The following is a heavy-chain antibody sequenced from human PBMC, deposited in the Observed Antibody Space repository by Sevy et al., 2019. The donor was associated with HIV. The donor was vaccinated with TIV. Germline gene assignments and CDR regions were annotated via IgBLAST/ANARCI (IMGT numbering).Heavy chain of an antibody. CDR1: GYNFNNYG. CDR2: IGVNNGKT. V-gene: IGHV1-18*01. CDR3: ARDSYYYDMHSSYRPPDY. Sequence: ASVKVSCKASGYNFNNYGITWVRQAPGQGLEWMGWIGVNNGKTNYAARLQARISMTADTSTSTVYMELRTLTSDDTAIYFCARDSYYYDMHSSYRPPDYWGQGTLVTVSS. J-gene: IGHJ4*02. D-gene: IGHD3-22*01.